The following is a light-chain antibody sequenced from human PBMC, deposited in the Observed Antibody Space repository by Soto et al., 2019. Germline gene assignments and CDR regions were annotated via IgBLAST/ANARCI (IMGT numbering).Light chain of an antibody. CDR3: QQYGTSGT. V-gene: IGKV3-20*01. CDR1: QRVSSNY. J-gene: IGKJ4*01. CDR2: GAS. Sequence: EIVLTQSPCTMSLSPGERATLSCRASQRVSSNYLAWYQQKPGQAPRLLIYGASSRATGIPDRFSGSGSGTDFTLTISRLEPEDFAVYYCQQYGTSGTFGGGTKVEIK.